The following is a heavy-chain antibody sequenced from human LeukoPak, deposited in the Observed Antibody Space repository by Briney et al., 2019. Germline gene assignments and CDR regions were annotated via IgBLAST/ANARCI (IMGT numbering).Heavy chain of an antibody. D-gene: IGHD2-15*01. Sequence: PSETLSLTCAVYGGSLSGYYWSWIRQSPGMGLEWIGEINQYNPEIDQYNPSLKRRVTISIDTSKNQFSLELRSVTAADTAVYYCARWSGATHDFDPWGRGTLVTVSS. J-gene: IGHJ5*02. CDR1: GGSLSGYY. CDR2: INQYNPEID. CDR3: ARWSGATHDFDP. V-gene: IGHV4-34*01.